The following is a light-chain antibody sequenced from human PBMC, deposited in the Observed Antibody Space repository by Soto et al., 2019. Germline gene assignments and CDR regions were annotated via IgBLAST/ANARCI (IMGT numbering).Light chain of an antibody. J-gene: IGKJ4*01. CDR1: QSISSW. CDR3: QQADSFPLS. V-gene: IGKV1-5*03. Sequence: DIQMTQSPSTLSASVGDRVTITCRASQSISSWLAWYQQKPGTAPKLLIYKASSLQSGVPSRFSGSGYGTDFTLTISSLQPEDFATYYCQQADSFPLSFGGGTKVDIK. CDR2: KAS.